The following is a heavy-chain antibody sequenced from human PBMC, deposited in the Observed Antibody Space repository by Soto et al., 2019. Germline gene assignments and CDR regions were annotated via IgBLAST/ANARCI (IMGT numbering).Heavy chain of an antibody. CDR2: ISGSGGST. J-gene: IGHJ4*02. CDR3: AKDSACGYCSGGSCYGHFDY. CDR1: GFTFSSYA. Sequence: GGSLRLSCAASGFTFSSYAMSWVRQAPGKGLEWVSAISGSGGSTYYADSVKGRFTISRDNSKNTLYLQMNSLRAEDTAVYYCAKDSACGYCSGGSCYGHFDYWGQGTLVTVSS. V-gene: IGHV3-23*01. D-gene: IGHD2-15*01.